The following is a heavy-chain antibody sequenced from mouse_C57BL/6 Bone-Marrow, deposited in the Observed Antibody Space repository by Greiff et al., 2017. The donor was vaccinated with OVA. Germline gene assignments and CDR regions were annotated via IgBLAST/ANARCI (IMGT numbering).Heavy chain of an antibody. V-gene: IGHV1-50*01. J-gene: IGHJ4*01. CDR1: GYTFPSYW. D-gene: IGHD1-1*01. Sequence: QVQLQQPGAELVKPGASVKLSCKASGYTFPSYWMQWVNQRPGKGLEWIGALDPSDSYTNYNQKFKGKANLTVDTSSSTAYMQLSSLTSEDSAVYYCARGGSRGYAMDYWGQGTSVTVSS. CDR3: ARGGSRGYAMDY. CDR2: LDPSDSYT.